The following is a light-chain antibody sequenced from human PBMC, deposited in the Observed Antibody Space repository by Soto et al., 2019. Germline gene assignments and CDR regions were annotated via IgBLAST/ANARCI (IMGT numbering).Light chain of an antibody. CDR2: GAS. J-gene: IGKJ1*01. Sequence: EIVLTQSPGTLSPSPGERATLSCRASQSVSNNYLAWYQQKPGQAPRLLIYGASNRATGIPDRFSGSGSGTDFTLTISRLEPEDFTVYYCHQYGSSGTFGQGTKVDIK. CDR3: HQYGSSGT. CDR1: QSVSNNY. V-gene: IGKV3-20*01.